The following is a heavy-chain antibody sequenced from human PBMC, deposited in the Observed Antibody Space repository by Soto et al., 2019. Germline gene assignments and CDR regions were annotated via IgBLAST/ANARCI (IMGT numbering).Heavy chain of an antibody. CDR3: ARAGRGYCSGGSCHWAAFDI. D-gene: IGHD2-15*01. CDR1: GYTFTSYD. CDR2: MNPNSGNT. Sequence: ASVKVSCKASGYTFTSYDINWVRQATGQGLEWMGWMNPNSGNTGYAQKFQGRVTMTRNPSISTAYMELSSLRSEDTAVYYCARAGRGYCSGGSCHWAAFDIWGQGTMVTVSS. V-gene: IGHV1-8*01. J-gene: IGHJ3*02.